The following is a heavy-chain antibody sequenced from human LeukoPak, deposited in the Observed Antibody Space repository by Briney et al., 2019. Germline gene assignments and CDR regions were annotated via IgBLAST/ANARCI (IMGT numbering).Heavy chain of an antibody. J-gene: IGHJ3*02. V-gene: IGHV1-8*03. CDR3: ASLGTHGDAFDI. D-gene: IGHD3-16*01. CDR1: GYTFTSYG. Sequence: ASVKVSCKASGYTFTSYGISWVRQATGQGLEWMGWMNPNSGNTGYAQKFQGRVTITRNTSISTAYMELSSLRSEDTAVYYCASLGTHGDAFDIWGQGTMVTVSS. CDR2: MNPNSGNT.